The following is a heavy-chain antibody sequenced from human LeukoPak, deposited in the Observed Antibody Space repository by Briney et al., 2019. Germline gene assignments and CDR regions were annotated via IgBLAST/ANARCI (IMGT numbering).Heavy chain of an antibody. CDR2: ISAYNGNT. CDR3: ARDLGYYDSSGHGWFDP. V-gene: IGHV1-18*01. Sequence: ASVKVSCKASGYTFTSYGISWVRQAPGQGLEWMGWISAYNGNTNYAQKFQGRVTTTADESTSTAYMELSSLRSEDTAVYYCARDLGYYDSSGHGWFDPWGQGTLVTVSS. J-gene: IGHJ5*02. CDR1: GYTFTSYG. D-gene: IGHD3-22*01.